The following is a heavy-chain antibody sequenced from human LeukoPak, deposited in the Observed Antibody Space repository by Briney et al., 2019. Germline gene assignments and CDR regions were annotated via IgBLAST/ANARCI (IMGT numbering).Heavy chain of an antibody. V-gene: IGHV1-46*01. J-gene: IGHJ4*02. D-gene: IGHD3-22*01. Sequence: GASVKVSCKASGHTFTSYYMHWVRQAPGQGLEWMGIINPSGGSTSYAQKFQGRVTVTRDTSTSTVYMELSSLRSEDTAVYYCARDLVVVITGEYGDYWGQGTLVTVSS. CDR2: INPSGGST. CDR1: GHTFTSYY. CDR3: ARDLVVVITGEYGDY.